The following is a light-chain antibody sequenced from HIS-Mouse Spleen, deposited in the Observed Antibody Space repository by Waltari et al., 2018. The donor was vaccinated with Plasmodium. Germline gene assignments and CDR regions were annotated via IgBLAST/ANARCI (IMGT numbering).Light chain of an antibody. V-gene: IGKV3-15*01. Sequence: ELVMTQSLATLSVSPVERASLSCRASHSVSSNLAWYQQKPGQAPMLLIYGASTRATGSPARFSGSGSGTEFTLTISSMQSEDFAVYYCQQYNNWPPTFGQGTKVEIK. CDR3: QQYNNWPPT. CDR2: GAS. J-gene: IGKJ1*01. CDR1: HSVSSN.